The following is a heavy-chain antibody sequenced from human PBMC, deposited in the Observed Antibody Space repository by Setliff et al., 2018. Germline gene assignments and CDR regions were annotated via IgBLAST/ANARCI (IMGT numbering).Heavy chain of an antibody. CDR2: INNYSFKT. CDR3: ARLVRYCSTRTCQRASGDEY. CDR1: GYTFTNYG. J-gene: IGHJ4*02. D-gene: IGHD2-8*01. V-gene: IGHV1-18*01. Sequence: GASVKVSCKTSGYTFTNYGITWVRQAPGQGLEWMGWINNYSFKTNYPQKFLGRVTVTTDTSTGTAYMELGSLTSGDTAIYYCARLVRYCSTRTCQRASGDEYLGQGTLVTVSS.